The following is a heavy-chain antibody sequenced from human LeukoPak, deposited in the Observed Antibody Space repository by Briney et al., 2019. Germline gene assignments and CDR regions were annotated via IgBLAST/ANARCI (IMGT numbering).Heavy chain of an antibody. CDR1: RFTFSSYW. Sequence: GGSLRLSCAASRFTFSSYWMSWVRQAPGKGLEWVANIKQDGSEKYYVDSVKGRFTISRDNAKNSLYLQMNSLRAEDTAVYYCARDSVFTLDYWGQGTLVTVSS. V-gene: IGHV3-7*01. CDR3: ARDSVFTLDY. CDR2: IKQDGSEK. J-gene: IGHJ4*02. D-gene: IGHD2-21*01.